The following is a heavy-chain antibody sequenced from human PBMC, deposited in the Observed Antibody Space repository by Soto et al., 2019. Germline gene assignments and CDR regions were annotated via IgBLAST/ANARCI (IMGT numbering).Heavy chain of an antibody. Sequence: EVQVVESGGGLVQPGGSLRLSCAASGFTFTNYYMSWVLQAPGKGLEWVANIKPDGNEKNYVDSVKGRFTISRDNAKNSLYLQMNSLRAEDTAVYYCTRELSWSGRDYWGQGTLVTVSS. V-gene: IGHV3-7*01. CDR3: TRELSWSGRDY. CDR1: GFTFTNYY. CDR2: IKPDGNEK. D-gene: IGHD3-10*01. J-gene: IGHJ4*02.